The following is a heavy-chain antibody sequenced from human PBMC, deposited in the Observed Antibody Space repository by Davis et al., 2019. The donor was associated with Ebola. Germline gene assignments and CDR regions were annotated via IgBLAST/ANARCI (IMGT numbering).Heavy chain of an antibody. V-gene: IGHV3-30*03. Sequence: GESLKISCAASGFTFSTYGMHWVRQAPGKGLEWVAVISYDGSNKYYADSVKGRFTISRDNSKNTLYLQMNSLRAEDTAVYYCAGGGYGSGRGYYYGMDVWGQGTTVTVSS. CDR1: GFTFSTYG. CDR2: ISYDGSNK. D-gene: IGHD3-10*01. CDR3: AGGGYGSGRGYYYGMDV. J-gene: IGHJ6*02.